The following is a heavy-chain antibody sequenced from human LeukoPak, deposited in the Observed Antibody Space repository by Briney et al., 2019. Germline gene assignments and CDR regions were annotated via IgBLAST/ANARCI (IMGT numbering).Heavy chain of an antibody. J-gene: IGHJ4*02. CDR1: GFTFSDYY. CDR3: AKEQGGTMVRGAHFDY. V-gene: IGHV3-11*05. D-gene: IGHD3-10*01. Sequence: GGSLRLSCASSGFTFSDYYMSWIRQAPGKGLEWVSHISGSSTYTNYADSVKGRFTISRDNSKNTLYLQMNSLRAEDTAVYYCAKEQGGTMVRGAHFDYWGQGTLVTVSS. CDR2: ISGSSTYT.